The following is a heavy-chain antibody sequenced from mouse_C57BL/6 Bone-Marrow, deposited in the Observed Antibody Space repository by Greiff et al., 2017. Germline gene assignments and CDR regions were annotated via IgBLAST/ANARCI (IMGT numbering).Heavy chain of an antibody. Sequence: QVQLQQSGAELSKPGASVKLSCKASGYTFTSYWMHWVKQWPGQGLEWIGNINPSSGYTKYNQKFKDKATLTADKSSSTAYLQLSSLTYGNSAVYYSARGVRSWFAYWGQGTLVTVSA. J-gene: IGHJ3*01. CDR1: GYTFTSYW. CDR2: INPSSGYT. V-gene: IGHV1-7*01. CDR3: ARGVRSWFAY.